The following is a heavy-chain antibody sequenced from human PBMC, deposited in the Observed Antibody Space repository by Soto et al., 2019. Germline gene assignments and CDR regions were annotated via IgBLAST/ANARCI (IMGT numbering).Heavy chain of an antibody. J-gene: IGHJ4*02. V-gene: IGHV4-31*02. CDR2: IYYSGST. CDR3: VRERHLTDYCDSSSTRLYYSDY. D-gene: IGHD3-22*01. CDR1: GGSISRGGYY. Sequence: SETLSLTCTVSGGSISRGGYYWSWIRQHPGKGLEWIGYIYYSGSTYYNPSLKSRVTISVDTSKNQFSLKLSSVTAADTAVYYFVRERHLTDYCDSSSTRLYYSDYLGTGALLTTSS.